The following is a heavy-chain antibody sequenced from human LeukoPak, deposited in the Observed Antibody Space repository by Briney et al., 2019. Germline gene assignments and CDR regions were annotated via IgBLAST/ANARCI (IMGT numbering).Heavy chain of an antibody. CDR3: ARDVVATTYNDAFDI. V-gene: IGHV1-46*01. CDR2: INPSGGST. Sequence: ASVKVSCKASGYTFTSYYMHWVRQAPGQGLEWMGIINPSGGSTSYAQKFQGRVTMTRDTSTSTVYMELSSLRSEDTAVYYCARDVVATTYNDAFDIWGQGTMVTVSS. CDR1: GYTFTSYY. J-gene: IGHJ3*02. D-gene: IGHD5-12*01.